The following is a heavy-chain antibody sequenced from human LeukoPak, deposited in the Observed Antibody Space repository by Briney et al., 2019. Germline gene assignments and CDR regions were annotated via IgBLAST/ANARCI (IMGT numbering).Heavy chain of an antibody. D-gene: IGHD2-2*01. CDR3: ARDFKKCSSTSCYNWFDP. Sequence: ASVKVSCKASGGTFSSYAISWVRQAPGQGLEWMGGIIPIFGTANYAQKFQGRVTITTDESTSTAYMELSSLRSEDTAVYYCARDFKKCSSTSCYNWFDPWGQGTLVTVSS. CDR2: IIPIFGTA. J-gene: IGHJ5*02. V-gene: IGHV1-69*05. CDR1: GGTFSSYA.